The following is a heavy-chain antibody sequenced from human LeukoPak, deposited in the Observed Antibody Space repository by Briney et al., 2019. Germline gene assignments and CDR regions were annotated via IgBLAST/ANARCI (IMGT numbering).Heavy chain of an antibody. D-gene: IGHD2-15*01. CDR1: GGSISSYY. J-gene: IGHJ4*02. CDR2: IYYSGST. CDR3: ARDRTIYCSGGSCYEGNDY. Sequence: PSETLSLTCTVSGGSISSYYWSWIRQPPGKGLEWIGYIYYSGSTNYNPSLKSRVTISVDTSKNQFSLKLSSVTAADTAVYYCARDRTIYCSGGSCYEGNDYWGQGTLVTVSS. V-gene: IGHV4-59*12.